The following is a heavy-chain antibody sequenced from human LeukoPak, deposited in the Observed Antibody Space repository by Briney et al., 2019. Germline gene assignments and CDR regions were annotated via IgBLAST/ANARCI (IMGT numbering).Heavy chain of an antibody. D-gene: IGHD4-11*01. CDR1: GGSISSYY. V-gene: IGHV4-59*01. J-gene: IGHJ4*02. Sequence: SETLSLTCTVSGGSISSYYWSWIRQPPGKGLEWIGYIYYSGSTNYNPSLKSRVTISVDTSKNQFSLKLSSVTAADTAVYYCARGADDYNFDYRGQGTLVTVSS. CDR2: IYYSGST. CDR3: ARGADDYNFDY.